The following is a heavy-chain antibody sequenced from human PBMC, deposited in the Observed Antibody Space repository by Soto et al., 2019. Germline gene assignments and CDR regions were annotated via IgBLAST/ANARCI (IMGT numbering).Heavy chain of an antibody. D-gene: IGHD3-3*02. V-gene: IGHV4-39*01. Sequence: SEMQCLPCTVSGGSSINSGFYWGWVSQPPGKCLERIGSIFYLGSSYYNPSLKSRVTMSVDTSTNQFSLRLRSVTAADTALYFCARHSLALRKNNWFDPWGQRIMVTVSS. J-gene: IGHJ5*02. CDR2: IFYLGSS. CDR1: GGSSINSGFY. CDR3: ARHSLALRKNNWFDP.